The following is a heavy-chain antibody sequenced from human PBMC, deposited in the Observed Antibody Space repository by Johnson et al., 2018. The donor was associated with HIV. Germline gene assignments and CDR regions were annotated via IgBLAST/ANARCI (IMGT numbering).Heavy chain of an antibody. V-gene: IGHV3-23*04. D-gene: IGHD3-3*01. Sequence: VQLVESGGGVVQSGGSLRLSCAASGFTFSNYVMSWVRQAPGKGLEWVSSITGSGGSTYYADYVKGRFTISRDNSKNTLYLQMNSLSTEDTAVYYCARDLTYYNFWSGYWGDAFDIWGQGTMVTVSS. CDR3: ARDLTYYNFWSGYWGDAFDI. CDR1: GFTFSNYV. CDR2: ITGSGGST. J-gene: IGHJ3*02.